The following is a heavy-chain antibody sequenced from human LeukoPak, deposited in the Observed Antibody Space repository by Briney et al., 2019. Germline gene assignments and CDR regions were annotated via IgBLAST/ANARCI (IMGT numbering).Heavy chain of an antibody. J-gene: IGHJ4*02. D-gene: IGHD3-22*01. V-gene: IGHV4-4*07. CDR1: GGSISNYY. CDR3: ARDYDSSGYYGSFDY. CDR2: IYTSGST. Sequence: SETLSLTCTVSGGSISNYYWSWIRQPAGKGLELIGRIYTSGSTNYNPSLKSRVTMSVDTSKNQFSLKLSSVTAADTAVYYCARDYDSSGYYGSFDYWGQGTLVTVSS.